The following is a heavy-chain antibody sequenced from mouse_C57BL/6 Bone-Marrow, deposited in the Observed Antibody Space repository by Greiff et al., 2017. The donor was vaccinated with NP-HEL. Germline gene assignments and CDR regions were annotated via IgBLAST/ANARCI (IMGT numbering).Heavy chain of an antibody. CDR1: GYTFTSYW. CDR2: IDPSDSYT. V-gene: IGHV1-69*01. Sequence: QVQLQQPGAELVMPGASVKLSCKASGYTFTSYWMHWVKQRPGQGLEWIGEIDPSDSYTNYNQKLKGKSTLTVDKSSSTAYMQLSSLTSEDSAVYYCARDSSGGPLAYWGQGTLVTVSA. J-gene: IGHJ3*01. CDR3: ARDSSGGPLAY. D-gene: IGHD3-3*01.